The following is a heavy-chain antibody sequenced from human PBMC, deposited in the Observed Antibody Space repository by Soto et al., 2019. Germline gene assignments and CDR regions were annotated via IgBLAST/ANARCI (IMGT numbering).Heavy chain of an antibody. V-gene: IGHV3-30*18. CDR2: ISYDGSNK. CDR1: GFTFSSYG. J-gene: IGHJ4*02. D-gene: IGHD3-9*01. Sequence: GGSLRLSCAASGFTFSSYGMHWVRQAPGKGLEWVAVISYDGSNKYYADSVKGRFTISRDNSKNTLYLQMNSLRAEDTAVYYCAKVEGPFPHYDILTGSALYIPHDYWGQGTLVTVSS. CDR3: AKVEGPFPHYDILTGSALYIPHDY.